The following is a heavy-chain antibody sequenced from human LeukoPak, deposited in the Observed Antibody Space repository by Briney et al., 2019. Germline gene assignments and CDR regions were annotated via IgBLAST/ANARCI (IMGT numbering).Heavy chain of an antibody. V-gene: IGHV3-30*03. CDR2: ISYDGSNK. CDR1: GFTFSSYG. CDR3: ARDAYATVGAFDI. Sequence: GGSLRLSCAASGFTFSSYGMHWVRQAPGKGLEWVAVISYDGSNKYYADSVKGRFTISRDNSKNTLYLQMNSLRAEDTAVYYCARDAYATVGAFDIWGQGTMVTVSS. D-gene: IGHD4-23*01. J-gene: IGHJ3*02.